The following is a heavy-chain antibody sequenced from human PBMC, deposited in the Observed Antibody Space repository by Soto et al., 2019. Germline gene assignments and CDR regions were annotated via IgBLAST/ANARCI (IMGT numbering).Heavy chain of an antibody. J-gene: IGHJ6*02. CDR2: IHPSGST. CDR1: GGSLSDYY. Sequence: QVQLQQWGAGLLKPSETLSLTCAVSGGSLSDYYWPWIRQSPGKGLEWIGEIHPSGSTYYNPSLRSRVTISVDTSKNQFSLKLTSLTAADTAIYYCARGRDEYTSGKVWGHGTTVTVSS. CDR3: ARGRDEYTSGKV. D-gene: IGHD1-1*01. V-gene: IGHV4-34*01.